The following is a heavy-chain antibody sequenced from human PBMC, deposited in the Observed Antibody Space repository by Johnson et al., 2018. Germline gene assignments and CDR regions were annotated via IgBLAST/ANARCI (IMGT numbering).Heavy chain of an antibody. CDR3: ARGRSTYYYDSSGYSLYYYYGMDV. D-gene: IGHD3-22*01. CDR2: ISSDGSTK. Sequence: QVQLVESGGGLVKPGGSLRLSCAASGFTFSDYYMSWIRQAPGKGLEWVALISSDGSTKYYADSVKGRFTISRDNSKNTLYLQMDSLSIEDTAMYYCARGRSTYYYDSSGYSLYYYYGMDVWGQGTTVTGSS. CDR1: GFTFSDYY. J-gene: IGHJ6*02. V-gene: IGHV3-30*03.